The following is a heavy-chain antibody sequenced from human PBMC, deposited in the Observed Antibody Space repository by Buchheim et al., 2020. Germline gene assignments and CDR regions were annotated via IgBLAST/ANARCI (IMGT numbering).Heavy chain of an antibody. CDR3: AKDGIYGDYSCDN. CDR1: GFTFSSYA. V-gene: IGHV3-23*04. J-gene: IGHJ4*02. Sequence: EVQLVESGGGLVQPGGSLRLSCAGSGFTFSSYAMSWVRQAPGKGLEWVSALSTSGGATYYADSVKGRFIISRDTSKNTLYLQMNSLRAEDTAVYYCAKDGIYGDYSCDNWGQGTL. CDR2: LSTSGGAT. D-gene: IGHD4-17*01.